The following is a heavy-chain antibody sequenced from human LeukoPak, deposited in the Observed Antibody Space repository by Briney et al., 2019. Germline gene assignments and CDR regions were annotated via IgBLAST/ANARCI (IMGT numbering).Heavy chain of an antibody. CDR3: VRLWDSSGFFGY. V-gene: IGHV3-7*01. J-gene: IGHJ4*02. CDR2: IQKDGSEK. D-gene: IGHD3-22*01. Sequence: GGSLRLSCVASGFTFSNYWMSWVRQAPGKGLEWVANIQKDGSEKHYVASAEGRFTISRDSAENSLFLQLNSLRVGDTAVYYCVRLWDSSGFFGYWGQGALVTVSS. CDR1: GFTFSNYW.